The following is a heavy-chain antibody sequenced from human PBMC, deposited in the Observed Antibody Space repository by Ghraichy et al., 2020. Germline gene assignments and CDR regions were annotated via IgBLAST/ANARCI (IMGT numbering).Heavy chain of an antibody. Sequence: GGSLRLSCAASGFTFSSYGMHWVRQAPGKGLEWVAFIRYDGSNKYYADSVKGRFTISRDNSKNTLYLQMNSLRAEDTAVYYCARDRGSSGWSTLDYWGQGTLVTVSS. CDR3: ARDRGSSGWSTLDY. CDR2: IRYDGSNK. CDR1: GFTFSSYG. J-gene: IGHJ4*02. D-gene: IGHD6-19*01. V-gene: IGHV3-30*02.